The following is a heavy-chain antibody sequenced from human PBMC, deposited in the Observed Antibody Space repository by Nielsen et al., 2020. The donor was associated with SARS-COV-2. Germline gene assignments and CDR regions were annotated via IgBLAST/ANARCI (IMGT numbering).Heavy chain of an antibody. CDR3: ARSEAVPAARGYYYYGMDV. Sequence: GESLKISCKGSGYSFTGYWIGWVRQMPGKGLEWMGIIYPGDSDTRYSPSFQGQVTISADKSISTAYLQWSSLKASDTAMYYCARSEAVPAARGYYYYGMDVWGQGTTVTVSS. CDR1: GYSFTGYW. CDR2: IYPGDSDT. V-gene: IGHV5-51*01. J-gene: IGHJ6*02. D-gene: IGHD2-2*01.